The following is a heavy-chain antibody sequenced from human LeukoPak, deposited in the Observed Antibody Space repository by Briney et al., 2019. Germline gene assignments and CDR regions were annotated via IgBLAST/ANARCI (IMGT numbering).Heavy chain of an antibody. CDR1: GFTFSSYA. CDR3: ARGRGIAEAAGRYGLDA. D-gene: IGHD6-13*01. V-gene: IGHV3-64*01. Sequence: GGSLRLSCAASGFTFSSYAMFWVRQAPGKGLEYVSAISSNGGSTYYANSVKGRFTISRDNSKDTLYLQMGSLRAEDMAVYYCARGRGIAEAAGRYGLDAWGQGTTITVSS. CDR2: ISSNGGST. J-gene: IGHJ6*02.